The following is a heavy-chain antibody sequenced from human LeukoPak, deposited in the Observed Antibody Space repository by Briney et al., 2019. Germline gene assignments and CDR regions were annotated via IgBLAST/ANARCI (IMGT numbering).Heavy chain of an antibody. Sequence: GGSLRLSCTSSEFTVSSTYISGVRQAPGKGLEWVSVIYRGDRTDYAGSVKKRFTISRDDSKNTVFLQKNSLRVEDTAVYHCARGPIDKVVAGTFFGHWGQGTVVTVSS. J-gene: IGHJ4*02. CDR1: EFTVSSTY. CDR2: IYRGDRT. D-gene: IGHD6-19*01. V-gene: IGHV3-53*01. CDR3: ARGPIDKVVAGTFFGH.